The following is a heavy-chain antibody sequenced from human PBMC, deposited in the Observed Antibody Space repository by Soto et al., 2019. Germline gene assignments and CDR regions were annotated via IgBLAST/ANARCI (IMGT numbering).Heavy chain of an antibody. J-gene: IGHJ4*02. CDR2: ITYDGSNK. CDR1: GFNFDNYG. V-gene: IGHV3-30*18. Sequence: GGSLRLSCQASGFNFDNYGMHWVRQAPGKGLEWVAVITYDGSNKYYADSVKGRSTISRDNSKNTLSLHLNTLKPEDTAVYHCAKDRVGGTFYTPLGFWGQGTLVTVSS. D-gene: IGHD1-7*01. CDR3: AKDRVGGTFYTPLGF.